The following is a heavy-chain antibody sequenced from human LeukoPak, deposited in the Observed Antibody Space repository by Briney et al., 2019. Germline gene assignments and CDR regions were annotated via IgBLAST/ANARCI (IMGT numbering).Heavy chain of an antibody. D-gene: IGHD3-22*01. Sequence: ASVKVSCKASGYTFTSYDISWVRQATGQGLEWTGWMNPNSGNTGYAQKFQGRVTMTRDTSISTAYMELSSLRSEDTAVYYCARGRRSGYPYWGQGTLVTVSS. CDR3: ARGRRSGYPY. V-gene: IGHV1-8*01. CDR2: MNPNSGNT. CDR1: GYTFTSYD. J-gene: IGHJ4*02.